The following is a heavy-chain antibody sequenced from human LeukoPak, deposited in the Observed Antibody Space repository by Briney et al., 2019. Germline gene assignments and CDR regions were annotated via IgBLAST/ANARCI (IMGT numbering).Heavy chain of an antibody. D-gene: IGHD1-1*01. CDR2: IYYSGST. CDR1: GGSIGDNY. Sequence: PSETLSLTCTVSGGSIGDNYWSWIRQPPGKGLEWIGYIYYSGSTNYNPSLKSRVTISVDTSKNQFSLKLSSVTAADTAVYYCARSTYWKGIDYWGQGTLVTVSS. J-gene: IGHJ4*02. CDR3: ARSTYWKGIDY. V-gene: IGHV4-59*08.